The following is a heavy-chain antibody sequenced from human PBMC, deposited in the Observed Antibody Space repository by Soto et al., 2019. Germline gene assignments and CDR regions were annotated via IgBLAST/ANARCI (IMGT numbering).Heavy chain of an antibody. D-gene: IGHD2-15*01. CDR2: ISYDGSNK. J-gene: IGHJ4*02. Sequence: QVQLVESGGGVVQPGRSLGLSCAASGFTFNSYAMHWVRQAPGKGLEWVAVISYDGSNKYYADSVKGRFTISRDNSKNTLYLQMNSLRAEDTAVYYCARFKGCSGGSCYPYFDYWGQGTLVTVSS. V-gene: IGHV3-30-3*01. CDR3: ARFKGCSGGSCYPYFDY. CDR1: GFTFNSYA.